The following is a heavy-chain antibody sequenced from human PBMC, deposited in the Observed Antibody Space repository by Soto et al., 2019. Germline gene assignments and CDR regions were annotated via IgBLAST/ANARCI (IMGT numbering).Heavy chain of an antibody. CDR2: IYYSGST. CDR3: AREGAAPYYYYGMDV. Sequence: SETLSLTCTVSGGSMRSGGYFWSWIRQHPGKGLEWIGFIYYSGSTYYNPSLKSRVTISVDTSKNQFSLKLSSVTAADTAVYYCAREGAAPYYYYGMDVWGQGTTVTAP. V-gene: IGHV4-31*03. CDR1: GGSMRSGGYF. J-gene: IGHJ6*02. D-gene: IGHD6-6*01.